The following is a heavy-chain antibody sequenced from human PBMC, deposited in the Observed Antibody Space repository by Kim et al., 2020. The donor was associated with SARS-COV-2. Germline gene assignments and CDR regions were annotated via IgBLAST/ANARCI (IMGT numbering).Heavy chain of an antibody. V-gene: IGHV4-31*03. CDR2: IYYSGST. D-gene: IGHD3-10*01. CDR1: GGSISSGGYY. CDR3: ARDLRGRGNFDY. J-gene: IGHJ4*02. Sequence: SETLSLTCTVSGGSISSGGYYWSWIRQHPGKGLEWIGYIYYSGSTYYNPSLKSRVTISVDTSKNQFSLKLSSVTAADTAVYYCARDLRGRGNFDYWGQGTLVTVSS.